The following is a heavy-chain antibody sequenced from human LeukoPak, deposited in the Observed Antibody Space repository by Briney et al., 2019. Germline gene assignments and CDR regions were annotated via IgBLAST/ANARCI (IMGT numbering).Heavy chain of an antibody. V-gene: IGHV3-49*03. Sequence: PGGSLRLSCTASGFTFGDYAMSWFRQAPGKGREGVGFIRGNAYGATTEYVASVKGRFTISRDYSKSIVYLQMNSLKSEDTAVYYCTRIFGMATFDYWGQGTPVTVSS. CDR1: GFTFGDYA. J-gene: IGHJ4*02. CDR3: TRIFGMATFDY. CDR2: IRGNAYGATT. D-gene: IGHD3-3*01.